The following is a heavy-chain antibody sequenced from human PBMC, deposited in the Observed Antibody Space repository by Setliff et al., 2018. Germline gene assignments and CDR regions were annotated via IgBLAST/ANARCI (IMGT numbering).Heavy chain of an antibody. Sequence: SGPTLVNPTQTLTLTCTFSGFSLSTSGVGVGWIRQPPGKALEWLAHIFSNDEKSYSTSLKSRLTISKDTSKSQVVLTMTNVDPVDTATYYCARIVSGSYYWNYWGQGTLVTVSS. CDR2: IFSNDEK. CDR1: GFSLSTSGVG. CDR3: ARIVSGSYYWNY. J-gene: IGHJ4*02. V-gene: IGHV2-26*01. D-gene: IGHD1-26*01.